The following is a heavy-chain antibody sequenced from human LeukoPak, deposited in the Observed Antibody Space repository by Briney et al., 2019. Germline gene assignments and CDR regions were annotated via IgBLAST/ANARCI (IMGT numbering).Heavy chain of an antibody. V-gene: IGHV3-21*04. CDR3: ARDGYYGSGVDY. CDR1: GFTFSSYS. J-gene: IGHJ4*02. Sequence: GESLKISCAASGFTFSSYSMNWVRQAPGKGLEWVSSISSSSSYIYYADSVKGRFTISRDNAKNSLYLQMNSLRAEDTAVYYCARDGYYGSGVDYWGQGTLVTVSS. CDR2: ISSSSSYI. D-gene: IGHD3-10*01.